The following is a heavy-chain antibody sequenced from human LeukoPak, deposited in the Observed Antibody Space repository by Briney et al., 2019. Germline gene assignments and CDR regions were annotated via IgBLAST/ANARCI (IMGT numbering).Heavy chain of an antibody. V-gene: IGHV4-59*08. CDR2: MSYSAST. D-gene: IGHD1-26*01. CDR1: GGSISSYY. J-gene: IGHJ4*02. CDR3: ARHGGSYSFDY. Sequence: PSETLSLTCTVSGGSISSYYWRWLRQPPGKGLVWIGYMSYSASTDYNPSLKSRVTISLDTSKNQFSLKLSSVTAADTAVYYCARHGGSYSFDYWGQGTLVTVSS.